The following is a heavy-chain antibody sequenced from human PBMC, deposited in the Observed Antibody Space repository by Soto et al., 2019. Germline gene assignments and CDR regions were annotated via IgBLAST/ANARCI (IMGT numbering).Heavy chain of an antibody. CDR3: ARDEWFGELRY. D-gene: IGHD3-10*01. CDR2: IYYSGST. J-gene: IGHJ4*02. CDR1: GCSISSGGYY. V-gene: IGHV4-31*03. Sequence: QVQLQESGPGLVKPSQTLSLTCTVSGCSISSGGYYWSWIRQHPGKRLEWIGYIYYSGSTYYNPSLKSRFTISVDTSKNQFSLKLRSVTAADTAVYYCARDEWFGELRYWGQGTLVTVSS.